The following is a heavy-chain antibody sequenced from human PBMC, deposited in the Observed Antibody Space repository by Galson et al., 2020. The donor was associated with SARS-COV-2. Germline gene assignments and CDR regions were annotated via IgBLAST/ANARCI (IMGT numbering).Heavy chain of an antibody. V-gene: IGHV4-59*01. CDR3: ARVEGDSSGYYYYGLDL. D-gene: IGHD6-25*01. Sequence: SETLSLTCTVSGGSITSYYWNWIRQAPGKGLEWIGYMSYSGRTNYNPSLESRVTMSLDTSKRQFSLRLSSVTAADTARYYCARVEGDSSGYYYYGLDLWGLGTTVTVSS. CDR1: GGSITSYY. CDR2: MSYSGRT. J-gene: IGHJ6*02.